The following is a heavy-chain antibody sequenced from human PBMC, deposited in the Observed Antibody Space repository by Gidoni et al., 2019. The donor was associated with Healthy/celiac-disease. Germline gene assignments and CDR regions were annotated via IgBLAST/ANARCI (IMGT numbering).Heavy chain of an antibody. J-gene: IGHJ4*02. Sequence: QLQLQESGPGLVTPSETLSLTCTVSGGSISISSYYWGWIRQPPGKGLEWIGSIYYSGSTYDNPSLKRRVTIAVDTAKNQCSLKLSSVTAAETAVYYCARQSSYGYSDYWGQGTLVTVSS. CDR3: ARQSSYGYSDY. V-gene: IGHV4-39*01. CDR2: IYYSGST. CDR1: GGSISISSYY. D-gene: IGHD5-18*01.